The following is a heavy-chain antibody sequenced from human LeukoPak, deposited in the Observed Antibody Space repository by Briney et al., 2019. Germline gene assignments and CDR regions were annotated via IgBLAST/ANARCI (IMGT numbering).Heavy chain of an antibody. J-gene: IGHJ4*02. Sequence: PSETLSLTCTVSGYSISSGYYWGWIRQPPGKGLEWIGSIYHSGSTNYNPSLKSRVTISVDTSKNQFSLKLSSVTAADTAVYYCARGEWLLDPGDYWGQGTLVTVSS. CDR2: IYHSGST. CDR3: ARGEWLLDPGDY. D-gene: IGHD5-24*01. CDR1: GYSISSGYY. V-gene: IGHV4-38-2*02.